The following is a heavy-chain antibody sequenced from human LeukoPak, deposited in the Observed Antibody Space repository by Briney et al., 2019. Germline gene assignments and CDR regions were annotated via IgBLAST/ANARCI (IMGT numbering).Heavy chain of an antibody. CDR1: GYTFTSYG. CDR2: ISAYNGNT. Sequence: GASVKVSCKASGYTFTSYGISWVRQAPGQGLEWMGWISAYNGNTNYAQKLQGRVTMTTDTSTSTAYMELRSLRSDDTAVYYCARVLNYDYVWGSYRPTPDAFDIWGQGTMVTVSS. D-gene: IGHD3-16*02. V-gene: IGHV1-18*01. J-gene: IGHJ3*02. CDR3: ARVLNYDYVWGSYRPTPDAFDI.